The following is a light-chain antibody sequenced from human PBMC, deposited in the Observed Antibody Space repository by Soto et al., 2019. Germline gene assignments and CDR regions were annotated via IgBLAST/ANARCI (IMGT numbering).Light chain of an antibody. V-gene: IGLV2-11*01. CDR2: DVS. Sequence: QSALTQPRSVSGSPGQSVTISCTGTSSDVGGYNYVSWYQQHPGKAPKLMIYDVSKRPSGVPDRFSGSKSGNTASLTISGLQAEDEADYYSCSYAGTSSYVFGTGTKLTAL. CDR1: SSDVGGYNY. J-gene: IGLJ1*01. CDR3: CSYAGTSSYV.